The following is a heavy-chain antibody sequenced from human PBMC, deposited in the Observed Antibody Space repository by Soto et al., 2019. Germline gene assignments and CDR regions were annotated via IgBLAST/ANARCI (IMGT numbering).Heavy chain of an antibody. CDR1: GVSISSGGYY. J-gene: IGHJ3*02. CDR2: IYYSGST. Sequence: QVQLQESGPGLVKPSQTLSLTCTVSGVSISSGGYYWSSIRQHPGKGLEWIGYIYYSGSTYYNPSLNIRVTIAVYTSKIQFSLKLSSVTAADTAVYYCAGGGYYDSSGYYYVYAFDIWGQGTMVTVSS. D-gene: IGHD3-22*01. CDR3: AGGGYYDSSGYYYVYAFDI. V-gene: IGHV4-31*03.